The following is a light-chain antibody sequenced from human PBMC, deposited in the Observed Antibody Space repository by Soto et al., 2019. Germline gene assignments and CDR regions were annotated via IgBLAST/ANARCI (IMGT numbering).Light chain of an antibody. CDR3: QRYNTAVMA. J-gene: IGKJ5*01. CDR2: AAS. V-gene: IGKV1-27*01. Sequence: DIQMTQSPSSLSASVGDRVTITCRASQGISTYLAWYQQKPWEAPNLLIYAASTLQSGVPSRFSGGGSGTDFTLTISSLQPEDVASYYCQRYNTAVMAFGQGTRLDIK. CDR1: QGISTY.